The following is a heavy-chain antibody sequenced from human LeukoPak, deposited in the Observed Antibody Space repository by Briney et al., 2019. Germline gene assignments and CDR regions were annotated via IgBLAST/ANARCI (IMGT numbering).Heavy chain of an antibody. J-gene: IGHJ4*02. CDR2: IKSKIDGGTT. V-gene: IGHV3-15*07. CDR3: TTDRQGTGTTAY. CDR1: GFTVANAW. D-gene: IGHD1-7*01. Sequence: PGGSLRLFCAASGFTVANAWMNWVRQTPGKGLQWVGRIKSKIDGGTTDYAAPVKGKFTILRDDSKNTLYLQMNSLKTEDTAIYYCTTDRQGTGTTAYWGQGTLVTVSS.